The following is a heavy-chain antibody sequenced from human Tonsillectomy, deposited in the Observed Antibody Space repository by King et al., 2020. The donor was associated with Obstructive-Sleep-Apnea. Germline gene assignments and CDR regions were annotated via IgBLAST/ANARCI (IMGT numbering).Heavy chain of an antibody. CDR1: GYSFTSYW. CDR2: IYPGDSDT. Sequence: QLVQSGAEVKKPGEFLKISCKGSGYSFTSYWIGWVRQMPGKGLEWMGIIYPGDSDTRYSPSFEGQVTISADKSISTAYLQWRSLKASDTAMYYCARLAYCGADCLGYFHQWGQGTLVTVSS. D-gene: IGHD2-21*02. CDR3: ARLAYCGADCLGYFHQ. V-gene: IGHV5-51*01. J-gene: IGHJ1*01.